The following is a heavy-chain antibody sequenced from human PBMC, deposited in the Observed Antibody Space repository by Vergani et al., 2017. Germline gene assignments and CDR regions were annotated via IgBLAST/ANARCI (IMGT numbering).Heavy chain of an antibody. CDR1: GYSITNYW. Sequence: EVQLVQSGAEVKHPGASLKISCQDSGYSITNYWIAWVRQRPGKGLEWMGIIYAGDSDVGYSPSFQGQVTMSVDKSLTTAYLQWSNLKASDTATYYCAKTRELSRHYSWCSWFGPWGQGTQVTVSS. CDR2: IYAGDSDV. V-gene: IGHV5-51*03. D-gene: IGHD2-21*01. J-gene: IGHJ5*02. CDR3: AKTRELSRHYSWCSWFGP.